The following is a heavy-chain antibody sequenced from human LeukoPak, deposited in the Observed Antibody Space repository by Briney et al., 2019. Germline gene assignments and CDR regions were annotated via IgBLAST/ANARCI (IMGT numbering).Heavy chain of an antibody. V-gene: IGHV3-53*01. D-gene: IGHD2-2*01. CDR1: GFTFSSYP. J-gene: IGHJ6*03. Sequence: RSGGSLRLSCAASGFTFSSYPMSWVRQAPGKGLEWGSVIYSGGSTYYADSVKGRFTISRDNSKNTLYLQMNSLRAEDTAVYYCARDREDIVVVPAASYYYYYYMDVWGKGTTVTISS. CDR3: ARDREDIVVVPAASYYYYYYMDV. CDR2: IYSGGST.